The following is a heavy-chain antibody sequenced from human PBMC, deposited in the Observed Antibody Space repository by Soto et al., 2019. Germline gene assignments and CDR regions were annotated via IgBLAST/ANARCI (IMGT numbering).Heavy chain of an antibody. CDR2: ISNRGNTI. J-gene: IGHJ6*03. V-gene: IGHV3-48*01. CDR1: GFTFNTYN. CDR3: ARDTSGDYFYYYMDV. Sequence: GGSLRLSCVASGFTFNTYNMNWVRQAPEKGPEWVSYISNRGNTIYYADSVKGRFTSSRDNANNLLYLQMSSLSAEDTAVYNCARDTSGDYFYYYMDVWGKGTTVTVSS. D-gene: IGHD4-17*01.